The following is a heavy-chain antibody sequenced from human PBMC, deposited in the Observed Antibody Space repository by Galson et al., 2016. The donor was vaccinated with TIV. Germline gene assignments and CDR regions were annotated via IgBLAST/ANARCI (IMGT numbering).Heavy chain of an antibody. Sequence: SLRLSCAASGFIFSDYALSWVRQAPGKGLDWVSGIRGNGRETYYVDSVKGRFTISRDNSKNMLYLQMSSLRAEDTALYYCAKESLYDSEAFDAWGQGSMVTVSS. CDR1: GFIFSDYA. CDR3: AKESLYDSEAFDA. V-gene: IGHV3-23*01. D-gene: IGHD3-16*01. J-gene: IGHJ3*01. CDR2: IRGNGRET.